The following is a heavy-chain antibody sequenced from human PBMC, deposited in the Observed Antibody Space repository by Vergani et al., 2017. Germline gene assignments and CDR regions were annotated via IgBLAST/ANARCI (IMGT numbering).Heavy chain of an antibody. V-gene: IGHV1-69*06. D-gene: IGHD6-13*01. Sequence: QVQLVQSGAEVKKPGSSVKVSCKASGGTFSSYAISWVRQAPGQGLEWMGGIIPIFGTANYAQKFQGRVTITADKSPSTAYMELSSLRSEDTAVYYCARDSFSSSWFIDAFDIWGQGTMVTVSS. J-gene: IGHJ3*02. CDR2: IIPIFGTA. CDR3: ARDSFSSSWFIDAFDI. CDR1: GGTFSSYA.